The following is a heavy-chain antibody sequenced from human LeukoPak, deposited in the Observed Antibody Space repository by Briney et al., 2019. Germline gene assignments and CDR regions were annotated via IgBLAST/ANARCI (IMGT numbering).Heavy chain of an antibody. J-gene: IGHJ4*02. CDR3: ARAPSGIAVVNYFDY. CDR2: ISGSGGST. D-gene: IGHD6-19*01. CDR1: GFTFSNAW. V-gene: IGHV3-23*01. Sequence: GGSLRLSCAASGFTFSNAWMSWVRQAPGKGLEWVSAISGSGGSTYYADSVKGRFTISRDNSKNTLYLQMNSLRAEDTAVYYCARAPSGIAVVNYFDYWGQGTLVTVSS.